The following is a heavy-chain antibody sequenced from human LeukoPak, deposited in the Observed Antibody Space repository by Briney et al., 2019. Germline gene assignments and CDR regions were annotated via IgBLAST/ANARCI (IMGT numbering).Heavy chain of an antibody. Sequence: SETLSLTCTVSGGSITNYYWNWIRQPPGKGLEYIGNINYSGGTNYNPSLKSRVTISADTSKNQFSLNLSSVTAADTAVYYCAKVYSSSSRDAFDVWGQGTMVTVSS. CDR1: GGSITNYY. V-gene: IGHV4-59*12. CDR3: AKVYSSSSRDAFDV. CDR2: INYSGGT. D-gene: IGHD6-6*01. J-gene: IGHJ3*01.